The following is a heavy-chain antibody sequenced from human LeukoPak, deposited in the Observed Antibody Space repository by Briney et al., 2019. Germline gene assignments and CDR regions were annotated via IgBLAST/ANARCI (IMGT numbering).Heavy chain of an antibody. J-gene: IGHJ3*02. CDR3: AIARGQQLWLPIDI. D-gene: IGHD5-18*01. CDR2: IIWNSGSI. Sequence: GGSLRLSCAASGFTFDDYAMHWVRQAPGKGLGWVSGIIWNSGSIGYADSVKGRFTISRDNAKNSLYLQMNSLRPEDTAVYYCAIARGQQLWLPIDIWGQGTMVTVSS. CDR1: GFTFDDYA. V-gene: IGHV3-9*01.